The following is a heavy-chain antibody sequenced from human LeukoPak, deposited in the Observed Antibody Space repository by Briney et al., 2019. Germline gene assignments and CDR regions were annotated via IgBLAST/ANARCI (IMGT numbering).Heavy chain of an antibody. V-gene: IGHV4-38-2*02. CDR2: IYHSGST. CDR1: GYSISSGYY. D-gene: IGHD6-13*01. J-gene: IGHJ4*02. CDR3: ARAGYSSSWYVY. Sequence: PSETLSLTCSVSGYSISSGYYWGWIRQPPGKGLEWIGSIYHSGSTYYNPSLKSRVTMSVDTSKNQFSLKLSSVTAADTAVYYCARAGYSSSWYVYWGQGTLVTVSS.